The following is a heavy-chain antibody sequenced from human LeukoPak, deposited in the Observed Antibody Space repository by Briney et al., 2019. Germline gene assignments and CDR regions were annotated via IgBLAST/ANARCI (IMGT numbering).Heavy chain of an antibody. CDR3: ARAGGYYGWFDP. V-gene: IGHV3-30-3*01. Sequence: GRSLRLSCAASGFTFSSYAMHWVRQAPGKGLEWVAVISYDGSNKYYADSVKGRFTISTDNSKNTLYLQMNSLRAEDTAVYYCARAGGYYGWFDPWGQGTLVTVSS. CDR2: ISYDGSNK. CDR1: GFTFSSYA. J-gene: IGHJ5*02. D-gene: IGHD3-3*01.